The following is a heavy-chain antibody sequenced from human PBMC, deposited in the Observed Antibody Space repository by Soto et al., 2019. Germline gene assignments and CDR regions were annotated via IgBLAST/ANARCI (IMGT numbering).Heavy chain of an antibody. CDR3: ARDHWNDVSHAFDI. CDR2: IYYSGST. D-gene: IGHD1-1*01. V-gene: IGHV4-31*03. CDR1: GGSISSGGYY. J-gene: IGHJ3*02. Sequence: QVQLQESGPGLVKPSQTLSLTCTVSGGSISSGGYYWSWIRQHPGKGLEWIGYIYYSGSTYYNPSLKSRVTISVDTSKNQFSLKLSSVTAADTAVYYCARDHWNDVSHAFDIWGQGTMVTVSS.